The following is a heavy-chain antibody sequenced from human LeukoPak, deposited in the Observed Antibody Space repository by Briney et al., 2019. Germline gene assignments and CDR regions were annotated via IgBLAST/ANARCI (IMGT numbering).Heavy chain of an antibody. CDR3: AKLSSGWPTFFDY. V-gene: IGHV3-23*01. D-gene: IGHD6-19*01. CDR1: GFTFSSSA. Sequence: GGSLRLSCAASGFTFSSSAMSRVRQAPGKGLEWVSAISGSGGSTYYADSVKGRFTISRDNSKNTLYLQMNSLRAEDTAVYYCAKLSSGWPTFFDYWGQGTLVTVSS. J-gene: IGHJ4*02. CDR2: ISGSGGST.